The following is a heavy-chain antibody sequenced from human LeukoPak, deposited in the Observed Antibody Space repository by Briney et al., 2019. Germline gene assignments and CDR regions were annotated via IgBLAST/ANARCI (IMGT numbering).Heavy chain of an antibody. J-gene: IGHJ4*02. CDR3: TRHKPNNGYGNFDY. D-gene: IGHD5-12*01. CDR1: GFTFSSYD. CDR2: IGTADDT. Sequence: GGSLRLSCAASGFTFSSYDMHWVRQATGKGLEWVSAIGTADDTYYPGSVKGRFTISRENAKNSLYLQMNSLRAGDTAVYYCTRHKPNNGYGNFDYWGQGTLVTVSS. V-gene: IGHV3-13*01.